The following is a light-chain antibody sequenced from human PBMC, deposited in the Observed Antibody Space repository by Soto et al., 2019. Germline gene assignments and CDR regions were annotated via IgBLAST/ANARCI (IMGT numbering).Light chain of an antibody. Sequence: QSALTQPPSASGAPGQSVTISCTGTRSDIGTFSSISWYQQYPGKAPKLMIFGGSQRPSGVPDRFSGSKSANTASLTVSGLQDEDEAEYYCSSQAGSDSRMVFGGGTKLTVL. CDR3: SSQAGSDSRMV. J-gene: IGLJ2*01. CDR2: GGS. CDR1: RSDIGTFSS. V-gene: IGLV2-8*01.